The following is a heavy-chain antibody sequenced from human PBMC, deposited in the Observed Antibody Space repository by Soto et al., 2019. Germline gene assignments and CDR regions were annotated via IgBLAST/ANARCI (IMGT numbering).Heavy chain of an antibody. CDR1: GFTFNSYG. J-gene: IGHJ4*02. CDR3: ARVKYSGSYSPFDY. Sequence: EVQLVESGGGLVQPGGSLRLSCVAAGFTFNSYGMNWVRQAPGKGLEWVSYISSGSNIIYYADSVKGRFTISRDNAKNSLFLQMNSLRDEDTAVYFCARVKYSGSYSPFDYWGQGTLVTVSS. CDR2: ISSGSNII. D-gene: IGHD1-26*01. V-gene: IGHV3-48*02.